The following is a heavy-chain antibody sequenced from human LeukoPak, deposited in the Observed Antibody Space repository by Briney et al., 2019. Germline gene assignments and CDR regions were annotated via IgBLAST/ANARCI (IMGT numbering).Heavy chain of an antibody. V-gene: IGHV4-34*01. D-gene: IGHD3-3*01. J-gene: IGHJ5*02. Sequence: SETLSLTCAVYGGSFSGYYWSWIRQPPGKGLEWIGEINHSGSTNYNPSLKSRVTISVDTSKNQFSLKLSSVTAADTAVYYCARGWDSYYDFWSGYWTHWFDPWGQGTLVTVSS. CDR1: GGSFSGYY. CDR2: INHSGST. CDR3: ARGWDSYYDFWSGYWTHWFDP.